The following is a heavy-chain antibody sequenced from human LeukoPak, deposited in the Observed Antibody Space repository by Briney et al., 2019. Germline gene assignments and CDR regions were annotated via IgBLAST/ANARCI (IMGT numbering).Heavy chain of an antibody. CDR2: IYYSGNT. D-gene: IGHD6-13*01. CDR3: ARVTGYVMEDYFDY. CDR1: GGSISSSSYY. J-gene: IGHJ4*02. V-gene: IGHV4-39*07. Sequence: SETLSLTCTVSGGSISSSSYYWGWIRQPPGKGLEWIGNIYYSGNTFYNPSLKSRVTISVDTSKNQFSLRLSSVTAADTAVYYCARVTGYVMEDYFDYWGQGTLVTVSS.